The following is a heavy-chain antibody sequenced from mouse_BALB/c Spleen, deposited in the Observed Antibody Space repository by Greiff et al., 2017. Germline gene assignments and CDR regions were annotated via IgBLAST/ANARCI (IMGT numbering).Heavy chain of an antibody. V-gene: IGHV1-9*01. Sequence: QVQLQQSGAELMKPGASVKISCKATGYTFSSYWIEWVKQRPGHGLEWIGEILPGSGGTNYNEKFKGKATFTADTSSNTAYMQLSSLTSEDSAVYYCARGGSSYYYAMDYWGQGTSVTVSS. CDR1: GYTFSSYW. J-gene: IGHJ4*01. CDR2: ILPGSGGT. D-gene: IGHD1-1*02. CDR3: ARGGSSYYYAMDY.